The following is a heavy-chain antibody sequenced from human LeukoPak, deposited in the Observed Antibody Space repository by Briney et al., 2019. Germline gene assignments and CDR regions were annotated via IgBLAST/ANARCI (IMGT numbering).Heavy chain of an antibody. J-gene: IGHJ4*02. D-gene: IGHD1-26*01. CDR2: VHYSGST. Sequence: GSLRLSCAASGFTVSSNYMSWVRQAPGKGLEWIGSVHYSGSTHYNPSLKSRVTISVDTSKKQFSLRLTSVTAADTAVYYCAREVGADRSIDYWGQGTLVTVSS. CDR1: GFTVSSNY. CDR3: AREVGADRSIDY. V-gene: IGHV4-59*05.